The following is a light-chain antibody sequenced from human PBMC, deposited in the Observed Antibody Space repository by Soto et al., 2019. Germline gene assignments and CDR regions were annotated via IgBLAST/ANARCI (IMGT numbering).Light chain of an antibody. Sequence: QSALTQPASVSGSPGQSITISCTGTNSDVGNYNLVSWYQQHPGKAPKLMMYEVTKRPSGVSNRFSGSKSGNTASLTISGXXXXXEADYYCCSYAGSATWVFGGGTKVTVL. V-gene: IGLV2-23*02. CDR3: CSYAGSATWV. CDR2: EVT. J-gene: IGLJ3*02. CDR1: NSDVGNYNL.